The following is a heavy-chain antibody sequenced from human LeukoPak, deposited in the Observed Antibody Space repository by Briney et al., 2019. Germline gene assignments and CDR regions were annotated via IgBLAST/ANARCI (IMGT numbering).Heavy chain of an antibody. CDR1: GFTFSSYG. J-gene: IGHJ4*02. CDR2: ISYDGSSK. Sequence: GRSLRLSCAASGFTFSSYGMHWVRQAPGKGLEWVAVISYDGSSKYYADSVKGRFTISRDNSKNTLYLQMNSLRAEDTAVYYCAKDAVAGANLDYWGQGTLVTVSS. V-gene: IGHV3-30*18. CDR3: AKDAVAGANLDY. D-gene: IGHD6-19*01.